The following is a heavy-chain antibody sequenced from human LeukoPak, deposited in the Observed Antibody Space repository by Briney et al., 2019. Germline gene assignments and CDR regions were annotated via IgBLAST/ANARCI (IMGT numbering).Heavy chain of an antibody. CDR2: ISWNSGSI. J-gene: IGHJ5*02. V-gene: IGHV3-9*01. CDR3: ASSQGRHGDWFDP. D-gene: IGHD2-15*01. CDR1: GFTFGDYA. Sequence: HPGGSLRLSCAASGFTFGDYAMHWGRHAPGKGLEWVSGISWNSGSIGYADSVKGRFTISRDNAKNSLYLQMNSLRAEDTALYYCASSQGRHGDWFDPWGQGTLVTVSS.